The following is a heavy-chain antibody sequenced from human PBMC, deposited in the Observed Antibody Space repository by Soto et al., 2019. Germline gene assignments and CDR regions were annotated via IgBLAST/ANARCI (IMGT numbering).Heavy chain of an antibody. D-gene: IGHD1-26*01. CDR2: IGGGDDI. Sequence: VHLLESGGGLVQPGGSLRLSCEGSGFTFSNYAMSWVRQAPGEGPEWVSTIGGGDDIFYADSVKGRFTISRDDSKSTMYLQMVNLRVADTAIYFCAKDSVSYNRIYDAFDIWGQGTVVTVSS. V-gene: IGHV3-23*01. J-gene: IGHJ3*02. CDR1: GFTFSNYA. CDR3: AKDSVSYNRIYDAFDI.